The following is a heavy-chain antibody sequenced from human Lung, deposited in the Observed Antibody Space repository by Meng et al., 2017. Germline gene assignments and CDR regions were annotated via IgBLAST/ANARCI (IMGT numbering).Heavy chain of an antibody. V-gene: IGHV4-34*01. Sequence: QVQLQQWGAGLLKPSETLSLTCVVPGGSFSDYYWSWIRQPPGKGLEWIGEINHSGSTNYNPSLESRATISVDTSQNNLSLKLSSVTAADSAVYYCARGPTTTAHDFDYWGQGTLVTVSS. J-gene: IGHJ4*02. CDR3: ARGPTTTAHDFDY. D-gene: IGHD4-11*01. CDR1: GGSFSDYY. CDR2: INHSGST.